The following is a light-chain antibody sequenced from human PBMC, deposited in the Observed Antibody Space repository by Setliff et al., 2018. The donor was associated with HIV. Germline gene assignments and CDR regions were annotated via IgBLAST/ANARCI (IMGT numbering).Light chain of an antibody. J-gene: IGLJ3*02. Sequence: SLTTACTGTNSDIGDYNYVSWYQQHPGKAPKLMIFDVSKRPSGVPDRFSGFKSGNTASLTISGLQAEDEADYHCCSYAGSYTWVFGGGTKVTVL. CDR2: DVS. CDR3: CSYAGSYTWV. V-gene: IGLV2-11*03. CDR1: NSDIGDYNY.